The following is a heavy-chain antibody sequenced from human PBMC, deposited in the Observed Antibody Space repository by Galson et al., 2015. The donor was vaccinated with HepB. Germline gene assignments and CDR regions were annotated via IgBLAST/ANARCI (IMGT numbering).Heavy chain of an antibody. Sequence: TLSLTCTVSGGSISSSSYYWGWIRQPPGKGLEWIGSIYYSGSTYYNPSLKSRVTISVDTSKTQFSLKLSSVTAADTAVYYCARRGAGGRAFDIWGQGTMVTVSS. CDR1: GGSISSSSYY. CDR3: ARRGAGGRAFDI. V-gene: IGHV4-39*01. J-gene: IGHJ3*02. D-gene: IGHD3-10*01. CDR2: IYYSGST.